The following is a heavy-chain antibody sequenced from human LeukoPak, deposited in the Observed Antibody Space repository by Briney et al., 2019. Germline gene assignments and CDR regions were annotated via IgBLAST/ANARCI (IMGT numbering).Heavy chain of an antibody. J-gene: IGHJ4*02. V-gene: IGHV3-30*04. Sequence: PGRSLRLSCAGSGFNFSTYSMHWVRQAPGKGLEWLTVMSYDGRSKFYGDSVKGRFTISRDNSKNTLYLQMNSLRPEDTAVYYCARGIITITMIVPGLDYWGQGTLVTVSS. D-gene: IGHD3-22*01. CDR2: MSYDGRSK. CDR1: GFNFSTYS. CDR3: ARGIITITMIVPGLDY.